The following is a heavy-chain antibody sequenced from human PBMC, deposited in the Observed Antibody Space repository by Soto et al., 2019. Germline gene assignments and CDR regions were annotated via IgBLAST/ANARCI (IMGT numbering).Heavy chain of an antibody. D-gene: IGHD6-13*01. CDR1: GYSFTSYW. CDR2: IYPGDSDT. V-gene: IGHV5-51*01. CDR3: ARQRGYSSSWYAYYYDGKDV. Sequence: HGESLKISCKGSGYSFTSYWIGWVRQMPGKGLEWMGIIYPGDSDTRYSPSFQGQVTISADKSISTAYLQWSSLKASDTAMYYCARQRGYSSSWYAYYYDGKDVWGQGTAVTVSS. J-gene: IGHJ6*02.